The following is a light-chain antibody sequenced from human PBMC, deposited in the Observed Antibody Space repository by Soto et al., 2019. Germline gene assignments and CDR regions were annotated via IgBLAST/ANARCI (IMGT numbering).Light chain of an antibody. Sequence: RVMTQSPATLSVSPGETATLSFMAPQNILRNLAWYQHKPGQPPRLPIYGASTRATGIPGSFRGSGSGTEFTLTISSLQSEDFAVYYCQHYYNWPRTFGQGTKVDIK. CDR1: QNILRN. CDR2: GAS. J-gene: IGKJ1*01. V-gene: IGKV3-15*01. CDR3: QHYYNWPRT.